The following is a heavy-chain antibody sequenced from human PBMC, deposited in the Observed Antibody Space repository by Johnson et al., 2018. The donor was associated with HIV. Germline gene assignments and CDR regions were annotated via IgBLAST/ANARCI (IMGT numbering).Heavy chain of an antibody. CDR1: GFTVSSYY. J-gene: IGHJ3*02. CDR3: AKQLAGHDAFDI. Sequence: VQLVESGGGVVQPGGSLRLSCAASGFTVSSYYMSWVRQAPGKGLEWVSVLFSGGSTYYADSVKGRFTISRENSKNTLYLQMNSLRAEDTAVYYCAKQLAGHDAFDIWGQGTMVTVSS. D-gene: IGHD6-6*01. V-gene: IGHV3-66*02. CDR2: LFSGGST.